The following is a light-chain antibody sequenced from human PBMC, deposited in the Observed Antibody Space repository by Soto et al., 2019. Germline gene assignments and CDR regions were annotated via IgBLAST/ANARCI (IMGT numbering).Light chain of an antibody. CDR2: KAS. J-gene: IGKJ1*01. V-gene: IGKV1-5*03. CDR3: QQYYSYPIT. Sequence: DIQMTQSPSTLSASVGDRVTITCRASQSISSYLAWYQQKPGKAPKLLIYKASILESGVPSRFSGSGSGTEFTLTISSLQPDDFATYYCQQYYSYPITFGQGTKVDIK. CDR1: QSISSY.